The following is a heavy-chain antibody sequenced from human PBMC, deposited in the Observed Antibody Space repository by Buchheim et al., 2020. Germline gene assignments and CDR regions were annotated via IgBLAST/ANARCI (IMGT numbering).Heavy chain of an antibody. V-gene: IGHV4-59*01. D-gene: IGHD5-18*01. CDR1: GGSISNYY. CDR2: IYYSGST. J-gene: IGHJ4*02. Sequence: QVQLQESGPGLVKPSETLSLTCTVSGGSISNYYWSWIRQPPGKGLEWVGYIYYSGSTYYNSSLKSRVTISVDTSKNQFSLKLSSVTAADTAVYYFATFRVDTAFDYWGQGAL. CDR3: ATFRVDTAFDY.